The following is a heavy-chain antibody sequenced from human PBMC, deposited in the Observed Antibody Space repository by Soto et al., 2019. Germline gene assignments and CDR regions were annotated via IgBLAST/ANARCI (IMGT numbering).Heavy chain of an antibody. Sequence: EVQLVESGGGLVKPGGSLRLSCAASGFTFSSYSMNWVRQAPGKGLEWVSSISSSSSYIYYADSVKGRFTISRDNAKNSLYLQMNSLRAEDTAVYYCVAPAAMHCNIDNWGQGTLVTVSS. D-gene: IGHD2-2*01. J-gene: IGHJ4*02. CDR1: GFTFSSYS. V-gene: IGHV3-21*01. CDR2: ISSSSSYI. CDR3: VAPAAMHCNIDN.